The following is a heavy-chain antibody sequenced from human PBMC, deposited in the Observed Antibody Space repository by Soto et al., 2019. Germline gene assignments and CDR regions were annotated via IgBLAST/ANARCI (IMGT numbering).Heavy chain of an antibody. CDR1: GYGFSSYA. D-gene: IGHD2-21*02. CDR3: ARDGGDCGYRLAYYYYIGMDV. CDR2: INIGSGNT. Sequence: ASVKVSCKAAGYGFSSYAMHWVRQAPGQRLEWMGWINIGSGNTEYSQNFQDRITITRDTSASTVYMELSSLRSEDTAVYYCARDGGDCGYRLAYYYYIGMDVWG. V-gene: IGHV1-3*04. J-gene: IGHJ6*02.